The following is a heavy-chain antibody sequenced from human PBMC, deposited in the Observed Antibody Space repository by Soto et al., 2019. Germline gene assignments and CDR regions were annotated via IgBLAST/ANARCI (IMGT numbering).Heavy chain of an antibody. J-gene: IGHJ4*02. CDR1: GFTFSSYA. D-gene: IGHD6-19*01. Sequence: GGSLGLSCAASGFTFSSYAMSWVRQAPGKGLEWVSAISGSGGSTYYADSVKGRFTISRDNSKNTLYLQMNSLRAEDTAVCYCAKFEYPIALAGPALDFWGQATLVTGSS. CDR2: ISGSGGST. V-gene: IGHV3-23*01. CDR3: AKFEYPIALAGPALDF.